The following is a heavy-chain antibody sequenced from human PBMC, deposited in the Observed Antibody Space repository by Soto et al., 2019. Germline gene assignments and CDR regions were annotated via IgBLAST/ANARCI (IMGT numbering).Heavy chain of an antibody. CDR3: ARDMSVCGGDCYSLDY. CDR2: IIPILGIA. V-gene: IGHV1-69*08. CDR1: GGTFSSYT. D-gene: IGHD2-21*02. Sequence: QVQLVQSGAEVKKPGSSVKVSCKASGGTFSSYTISWVRQAPGQGLEWMGRIIPILGIANYAQKFQGRVTITADKSTSPAYRELSSLRSEDTAVYYCARDMSVCGGDCYSLDYWGQGTLVTVSS. J-gene: IGHJ4*02.